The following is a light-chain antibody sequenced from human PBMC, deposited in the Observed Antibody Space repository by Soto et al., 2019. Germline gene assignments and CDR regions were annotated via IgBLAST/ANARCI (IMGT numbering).Light chain of an antibody. CDR1: SSDVGGYNY. Sequence: QSALTQPPSASGSPGQSVTISCTGTSSDVGGYNYVSWYQQHPGKAPKLMIYEVSKRPSGVPDRFSGSKSGNTASLTVSGLQAEDEADYYCSSYAGSSYAGSNKLPYVFGTGSKVTVL. J-gene: IGLJ1*01. CDR3: SSYAGSSYAGSNKLPYV. CDR2: EVS. V-gene: IGLV2-8*01.